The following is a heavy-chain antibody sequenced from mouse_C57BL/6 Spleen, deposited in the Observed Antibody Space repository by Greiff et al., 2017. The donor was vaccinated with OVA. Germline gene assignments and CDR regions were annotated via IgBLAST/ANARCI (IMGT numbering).Heavy chain of an antibody. J-gene: IGHJ2*01. Sequence: EVKLMESGGGLVQSGRSLRLSCATSGFTFSDFYMEWVRQAPGKGLEWIAASRNKANDYTTEYSASVKGRFIVSRDTSQSILYLQMNALRAEDTAIYYCARDTTVESSWGQGTTLTVSS. CDR3: ARDTTVESS. CDR1: GFTFSDFY. V-gene: IGHV7-1*01. D-gene: IGHD1-1*01. CDR2: SRNKANDYTT.